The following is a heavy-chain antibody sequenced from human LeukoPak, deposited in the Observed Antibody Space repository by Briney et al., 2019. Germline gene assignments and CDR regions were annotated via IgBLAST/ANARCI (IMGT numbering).Heavy chain of an antibody. CDR2: ISVYNGYT. D-gene: IGHD5-12*01. CDR1: GYTFSNYG. CDR3: ARRRDGYNFYNY. V-gene: IGHV1-18*01. Sequence: ASVTVSCKASGYTFSNYGIAWVRQAPGQGLEWMGWISVYNGYTNYAQMFQGRVTMTTDTSTSTAFMELRSLTSDDTAVYYCARRRDGYNFYNYWGQGTLVTVSS. J-gene: IGHJ4*02.